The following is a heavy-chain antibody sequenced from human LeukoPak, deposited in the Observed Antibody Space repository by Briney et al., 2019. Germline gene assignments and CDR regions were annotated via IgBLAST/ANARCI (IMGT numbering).Heavy chain of an antibody. D-gene: IGHD3-16*02. V-gene: IGHV1-24*01. Sequence: ASVKVSCKVSGYTLTELCMHWVRQAPGKGLEWMGGFDPEDGETIYAQKFQGRVTMTEDTSTDTAYMELSSLRSEDTAVYYCATTVGELSLYVLFDYWGQGTLVTVSS. CDR3: ATTVGELSLYVLFDY. J-gene: IGHJ4*02. CDR2: FDPEDGET. CDR1: GYTLTELC.